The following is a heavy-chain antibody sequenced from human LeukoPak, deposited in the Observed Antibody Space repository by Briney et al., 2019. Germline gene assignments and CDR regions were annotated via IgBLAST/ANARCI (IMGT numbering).Heavy chain of an antibody. D-gene: IGHD3-3*01. J-gene: IGHJ5*02. CDR2: INWNGGST. V-gene: IGHV3-20*04. CDR3: ARGSHYDFWSGYAIGFDP. CDR1: GFTFDDYG. Sequence: PPGGSLRLSCAASGFTFDDYGMSWVRQAPGKWLEWVSGINWNGGSTGYADSVKGRFTISRDNAKNTLYLQMNSLRAEDTAVYYCARGSHYDFWSGYAIGFDPWGQGTLVTVSS.